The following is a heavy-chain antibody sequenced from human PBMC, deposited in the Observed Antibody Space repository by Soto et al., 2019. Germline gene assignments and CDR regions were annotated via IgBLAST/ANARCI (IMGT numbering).Heavy chain of an antibody. CDR1: GGTFGSYA. Sequence: QVQLVQSGAEVKKPGSSVKVSCKASGGTFGSYAISWVRQAPGQGLEWMGGIIPIPGTANYAQKFQGRVTIAADEYTSTAYMELRSLRSAEAAVYYCARSQGSSTSLEVYYYYYYGMDVWGQGTTVTVSS. V-gene: IGHV1-69*01. CDR3: ARSQGSSTSLEVYYYYYYGMDV. CDR2: IIPIPGTA. J-gene: IGHJ6*02. D-gene: IGHD2-2*01.